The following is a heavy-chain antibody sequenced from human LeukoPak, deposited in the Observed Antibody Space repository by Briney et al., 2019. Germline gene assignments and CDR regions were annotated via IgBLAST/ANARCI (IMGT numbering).Heavy chain of an antibody. CDR2: IHYSGST. Sequence: PSETLSLTCAVSGYSISSGYYWGWIRQPPGKGLEWIGSIHYSGSTYDNPSLKSRVTISVDTSKNQFSLKLRSVTAADTAVYYCARRATGSWGYFDYWGQGTLVTVSS. CDR3: ARRATGSWGYFDY. CDR1: GYSISSGYY. D-gene: IGHD3-16*01. J-gene: IGHJ4*02. V-gene: IGHV4-38-2*01.